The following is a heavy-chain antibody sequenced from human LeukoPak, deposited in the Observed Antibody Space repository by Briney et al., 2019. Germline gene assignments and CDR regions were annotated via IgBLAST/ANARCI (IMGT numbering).Heavy chain of an antibody. V-gene: IGHV4-4*07. J-gene: IGHJ5*02. CDR3: VRDLIDYGDYDRPSNWFDP. CDR2: IYTSGST. CDR1: GGSISSYY. D-gene: IGHD4-17*01. Sequence: SETLSLTCTVSGGSISSYYWSGIRQPAGKGLEWIGRIYTSGSTNYNPSLKSRVTMSVDTSKNQFSLKLSSVTAADTAVYYCVRDLIDYGDYDRPSNWFDPWGQGTLVTVSS.